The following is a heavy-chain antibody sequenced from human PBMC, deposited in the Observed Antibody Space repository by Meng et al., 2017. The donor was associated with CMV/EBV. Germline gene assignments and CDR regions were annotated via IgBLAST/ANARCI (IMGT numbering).Heavy chain of an antibody. CDR1: GFTFSSYS. V-gene: IGHV3-21*01. J-gene: IGHJ4*02. D-gene: IGHD3-22*01. CDR2: ISSSSSYI. CDR3: ARDLRPAREGGLASYYYDSSGYLAY. Sequence: GESLKISCAASGFTFSSYSMNWVRQAPGKGLEWVSSISSSSSYIYYADSVKGRFTISRDNVKNSLYLQMNSLRAEDTAVYYCARDLRPAREGGLASYYYDSSGYLAYWGQGTLVTVSS.